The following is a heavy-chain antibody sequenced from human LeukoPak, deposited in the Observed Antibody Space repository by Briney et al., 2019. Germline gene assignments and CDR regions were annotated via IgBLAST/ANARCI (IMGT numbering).Heavy chain of an antibody. CDR2: ISSSGGII. CDR1: GFTFSSYD. D-gene: IGHD3-10*01. Sequence: GGSLRLSCAASGFTFSSYDMSWVRQAPGKGLEWVSVISSSGGIIYYADSVRGRFTISRDNSKNTPYLQMNSLRAEDTAVYYCAKPYNPGSGSYDYWGQGTLVTVSS. CDR3: AKPYNPGSGSYDY. V-gene: IGHV3-23*01. J-gene: IGHJ4*02.